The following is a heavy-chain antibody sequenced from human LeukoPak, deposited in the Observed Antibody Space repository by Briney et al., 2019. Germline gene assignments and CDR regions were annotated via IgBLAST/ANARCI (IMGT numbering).Heavy chain of an antibody. CDR3: ARERKLLPFDC. J-gene: IGHJ4*02. CDR2: IQNDEIDK. V-gene: IGHV3-30*02. CDR1: GFTFTTYG. D-gene: IGHD4-23*01. Sequence: GGSLRPSCAASGFTFTTYGMHWVRQAPGKGLEWVAFIQNDEIDKFYADSVKGRFTISRDNSKNTLYLQMNSLRAEDTAVYYCARERKLLPFDCWGQGTLVTVSS.